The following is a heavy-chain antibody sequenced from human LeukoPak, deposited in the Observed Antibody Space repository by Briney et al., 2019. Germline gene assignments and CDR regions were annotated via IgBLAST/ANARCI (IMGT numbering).Heavy chain of an antibody. J-gene: IGHJ1*01. CDR3: ARDQVYYGAYSPNSQH. CDR2: IKQDGSEK. Sequence: GGSLRLSCAASGFTFSSYWMSWVRQAPGKGLEWVANIKQDGSEKYYVDSVKGRFTISRDNAKNSLYLQMNSLRAEDTAVYYCARDQVYYGAYSPNSQHGGQAPRATVPS. CDR1: GFTFSSYW. V-gene: IGHV3-7*01. D-gene: IGHD4-17*01.